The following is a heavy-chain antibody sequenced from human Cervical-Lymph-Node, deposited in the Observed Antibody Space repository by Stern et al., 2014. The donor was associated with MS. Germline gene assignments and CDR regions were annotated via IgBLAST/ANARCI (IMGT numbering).Heavy chain of an antibody. CDR3: ARHMGWLQDDNWFDP. CDR2: IWPGDSDT. J-gene: IGHJ5*02. D-gene: IGHD5-24*01. Sequence: EVQLVQSGPEVKKPGESLKISCKGSGYNFTNSWIAWVRQKPGKGLEWLGLIWPGDSDTKYSPSFRGQVTISADKSISTAYLQWRSLKASDTATYYCARHMGWLQDDNWFDPWGQGTLVTVSS. CDR1: GYNFTNSW. V-gene: IGHV5-51*01.